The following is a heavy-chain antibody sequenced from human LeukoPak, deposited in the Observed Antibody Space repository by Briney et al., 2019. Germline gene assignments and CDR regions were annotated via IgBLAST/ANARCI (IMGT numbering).Heavy chain of an antibody. V-gene: IGHV4-31*03. D-gene: IGHD6-6*01. CDR2: IYYSGST. CDR1: GGSISSCGYY. Sequence: SETLSLTCTVSGGSISSCGYYWSWIRQHPGKGLEWIGYIYYSGSTYYNPSLKSRVTISVDTSKNQFSLKLSSVTAADTAVYYCARSIAANFDYWGQGTLVTVSS. CDR3: ARSIAANFDY. J-gene: IGHJ4*02.